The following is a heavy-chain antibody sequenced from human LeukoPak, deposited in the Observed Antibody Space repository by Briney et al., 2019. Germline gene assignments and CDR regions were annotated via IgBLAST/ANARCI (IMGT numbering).Heavy chain of an antibody. Sequence: GGSLRLSCAASGFTFSSYGIHWVRQAPGKGLEWVAVISDDGSNKYYADSVKGRFTISRDNSKNTLYLQMNSLRAEDTAVNYCAKDPIYGTYYYDSSGPRGFDYWGQGTLVTVSS. V-gene: IGHV3-30*18. CDR1: GFTFSSYG. J-gene: IGHJ4*02. CDR2: ISDDGSNK. CDR3: AKDPIYGTYYYDSSGPRGFDY. D-gene: IGHD3-22*01.